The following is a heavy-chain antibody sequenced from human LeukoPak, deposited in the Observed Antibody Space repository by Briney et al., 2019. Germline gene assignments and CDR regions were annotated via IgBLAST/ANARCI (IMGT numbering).Heavy chain of an antibody. CDR3: ARLSGSEGFDY. V-gene: IGHV3-9*01. CDR2: ISWNSGSI. J-gene: IGHJ4*02. D-gene: IGHD2/OR15-2a*01. Sequence: GRSLRLSCAASGFTFDDYAMHWVRQAPGKGLEWVSGISWNSGSIGYADSVKGRFTISRDNAKNSLYLQMNSLRAEDTAIYYCARLSGSEGFDYWGQGTLVTVSS. CDR1: GFTFDDYA.